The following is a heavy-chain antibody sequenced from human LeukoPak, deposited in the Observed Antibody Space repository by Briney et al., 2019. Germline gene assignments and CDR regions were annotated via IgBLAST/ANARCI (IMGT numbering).Heavy chain of an antibody. J-gene: IGHJ4*01. D-gene: IGHD1-1*01. CDR1: GYTFSNYG. Sequence: ASVKVSCKTSGYTFSNYGISWVRQAPGQGLEWMGWITAYNGNRLYAQRFQGRITLTTDTSTSTSYMELRSLEYDDTAIYYCARDNDKVVDHWGQGTMVTVSS. CDR3: ARDNDKVVDH. CDR2: ITAYNGNR. V-gene: IGHV1-18*01.